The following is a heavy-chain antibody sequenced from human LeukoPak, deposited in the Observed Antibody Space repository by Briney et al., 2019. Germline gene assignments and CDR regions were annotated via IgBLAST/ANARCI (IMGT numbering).Heavy chain of an antibody. CDR2: IKSKTDGERT. V-gene: IGHV3-15*01. CDR1: GLTFSDAW. J-gene: IGHJ4*02. D-gene: IGHD1-1*01. Sequence: GGSLRLSCAATGLTFSDAWMNWVRQAPGKGLEWIGQIKSKTDGERTDYAAPVKGRFTLSRDDSKSILYLQMNSLKTEDTAFYYCTTKWNWEVWGQGTLVTVSS. CDR3: TTKWNWEV.